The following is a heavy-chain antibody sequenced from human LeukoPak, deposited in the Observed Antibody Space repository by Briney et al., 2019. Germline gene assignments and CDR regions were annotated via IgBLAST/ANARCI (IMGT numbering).Heavy chain of an antibody. V-gene: IGHV4-59*01. Sequence: SETLSLTCTVSGGSISSYYWSWIRQPPGKGLEWIGYIYYSGSTNYNPSLKSRVTISVDTSKNQFSLKLSSVTAADTAVYYCAGRVHSSSWSYAFDIWGQGTMVTVSS. CDR1: GGSISSYY. D-gene: IGHD6-13*01. J-gene: IGHJ3*02. CDR2: IYYSGST. CDR3: AGRVHSSSWSYAFDI.